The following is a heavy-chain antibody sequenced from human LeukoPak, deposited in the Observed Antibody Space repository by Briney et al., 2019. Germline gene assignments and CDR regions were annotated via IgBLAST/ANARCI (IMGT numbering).Heavy chain of an antibody. CDR2: INHSGST. V-gene: IGHV4-34*01. D-gene: IGHD2-15*01. CDR1: GGSFSGYY. J-gene: IGHJ6*03. Sequence: SETLSLTCAVYGGSFSGYYWSWIRQPPGKGLEWIGEINHSGSTNYNPSLKSRVTISVDTSKNQFSLKLSSVTAADTAVYYCARGAADPSDYYYYYYMDVWGKGTTVTISS. CDR3: ARGAADPSDYYYYYYMDV.